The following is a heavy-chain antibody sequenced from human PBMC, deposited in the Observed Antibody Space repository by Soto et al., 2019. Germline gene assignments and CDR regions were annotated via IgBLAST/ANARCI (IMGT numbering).Heavy chain of an antibody. Sequence: KPSETLSLTCTVSGGSISSSSYYWGWIRQPPGKGLEWIGSIYYSGSTYYNPSLKSRVTISVDTSKNQFSLKLSSVTAADTAVYYCARHITPPRYYDPSRYYDYFEYWGQGTLVTVSA. V-gene: IGHV4-39*01. CDR2: IYYSGST. D-gene: IGHD3-22*01. CDR1: GGSISSSSYY. CDR3: ARHITPPRYYDPSRYYDYFEY. J-gene: IGHJ4*02.